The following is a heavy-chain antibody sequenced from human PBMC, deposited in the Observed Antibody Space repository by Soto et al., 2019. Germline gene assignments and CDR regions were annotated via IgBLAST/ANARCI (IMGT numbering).Heavy chain of an antibody. V-gene: IGHV3-23*01. CDR1: GFTFSSYA. CDR2: ISGSGGST. J-gene: IGHJ4*02. Sequence: EVQLLESGGGLVQPGGSLRLSCAASGFTFSSYAMSWVRQAPGKGLDWVSAISGSGGSTYYADSVKGRFTISRDNSKNTLYLQMNSLRAEDTAVYYCAKDRKGNWNYACFDYWGQGTLVTVSS. D-gene: IGHD1-7*01. CDR3: AKDRKGNWNYACFDY.